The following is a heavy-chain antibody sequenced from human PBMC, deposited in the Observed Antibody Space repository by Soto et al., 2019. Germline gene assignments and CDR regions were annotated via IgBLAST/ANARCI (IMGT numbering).Heavy chain of an antibody. Sequence: GESLRNSYKGSGYSFTSYWISWVRQMPEKGLEWMGRIDPSDSYTNYSPSFQGHVTISADKSISTAYLQWSSLKASDTAMYYCARHGGYSSSGGGYYYVLAVWGQGTTVPVSS. V-gene: IGHV5-10-1*01. J-gene: IGHJ6*02. D-gene: IGHD6-13*01. CDR2: IDPSDSYT. CDR1: GYSFTSYW. CDR3: ARHGGYSSSGGGYYYVLAV.